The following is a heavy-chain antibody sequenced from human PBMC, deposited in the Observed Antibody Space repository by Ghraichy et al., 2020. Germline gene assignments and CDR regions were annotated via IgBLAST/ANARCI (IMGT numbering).Heavy chain of an antibody. Sequence: LTCAASGFTFSDHFMDWVRQAPGKGLEWVGRSRTKPYSFTTEYAASVKGRFTISRDDSENSLYLQMNSLKIEDTAVYYCVRDYHCSGGTCYDYWGQGTLVTVSS. CDR2: SRTKPYSFTT. V-gene: IGHV3-72*01. CDR3: VRDYHCSGGTCYDY. D-gene: IGHD2-15*01. CDR1: GFTFSDHF. J-gene: IGHJ4*02.